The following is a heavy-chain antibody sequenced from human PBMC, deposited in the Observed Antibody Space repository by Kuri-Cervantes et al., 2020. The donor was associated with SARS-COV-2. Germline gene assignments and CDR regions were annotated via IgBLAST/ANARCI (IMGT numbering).Heavy chain of an antibody. D-gene: IGHD1-1*01. V-gene: IGHV4-38-2*02. CDR3: ASPHGRSRWNDAFDI. CDR1: GYSISSGYY. CDR2: IYYSGST. J-gene: IGHJ3*02. Sequence: GSLRLSCTVSGYSISSGYYWGWIRQPPGKGLEWIGSIYYSGSTYYNPSLKSRVTISVDTSKNQFSLKLSSVAAADTAVYYCASPHGRSRWNDAFDIWGQGTMVTVSS.